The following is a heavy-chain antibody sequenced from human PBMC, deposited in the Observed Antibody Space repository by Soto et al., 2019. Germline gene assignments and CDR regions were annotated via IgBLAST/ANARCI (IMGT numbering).Heavy chain of an antibody. D-gene: IGHD3-10*01. CDR3: TRHVSGIDY. CDR2: IRSKANRYAK. V-gene: IGHV3-73*01. CDR1: GFTFSGCA. J-gene: IGHJ4*02. Sequence: GGSLRLSCAASGFTFSGCAMPWVRQAPGKGLEWVVRIRSKANRYAKAYAASVKGTFPITRDDSKNTAYLQMNSLKTEDTAVYYCTRHVSGIDYWGQGTLVTVSS.